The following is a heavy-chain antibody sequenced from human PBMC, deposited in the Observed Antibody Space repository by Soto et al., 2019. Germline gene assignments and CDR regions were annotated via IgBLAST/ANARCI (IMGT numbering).Heavy chain of an antibody. V-gene: IGHV4-61*01. CDR3: ARDPGVSL. CDR1: GGSVSSGSYY. D-gene: IGHD3-10*01. CDR2: IYYSGST. J-gene: IGHJ4*02. Sequence: SETLSLTCTVSGGSVSSGSYYWSWIRQPPGKGLEWIGYIYYSGSTNYNPSLKSRVTISVDTSKNQFSLKLSSVTAADTAVYYCARDPGVSLWGQGTLVTVSS.